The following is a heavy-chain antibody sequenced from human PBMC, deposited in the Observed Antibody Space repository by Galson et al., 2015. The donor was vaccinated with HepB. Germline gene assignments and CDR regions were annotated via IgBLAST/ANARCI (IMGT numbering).Heavy chain of an antibody. D-gene: IGHD1-1*01. CDR2: INGGGGTT. V-gene: IGHV3-23*01. J-gene: IGHJ5*02. Sequence: SLRLSCAASGFTFSSYAMSWVRQAPGKGLEWVSGINGGGGTTYYANSVKGRVSISRDNSKNTLYLQMNSLRAEDTAIYYCAKDPRDPWQRNNWFDPGGQGTLVTVSS. CDR3: AKDPRDPWQRNNWFDP. CDR1: GFTFSSYA.